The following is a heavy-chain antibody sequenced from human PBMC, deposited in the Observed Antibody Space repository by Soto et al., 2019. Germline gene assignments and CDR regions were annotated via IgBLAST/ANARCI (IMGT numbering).Heavy chain of an antibody. V-gene: IGHV4-59*08. CDR2: IYYSGST. CDR3: ARLGLELDY. D-gene: IGHD1-1*01. CDR1: GGSISSYY. Sequence: SETLSLTCTVSGGSISSYYWSWIRQPPGKGLEWIGNIYYSGSTYYNPSLKSRVTISVDTSKNQFSLKLSSVTAADTAVYYCARLGLELDYWGQGTLVTVSS. J-gene: IGHJ4*02.